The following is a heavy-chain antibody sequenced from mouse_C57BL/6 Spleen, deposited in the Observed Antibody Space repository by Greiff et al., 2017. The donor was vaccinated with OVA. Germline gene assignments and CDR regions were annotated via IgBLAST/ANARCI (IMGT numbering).Heavy chain of an antibody. V-gene: IGHV1-15*01. CDR2: IDPETGGT. CDR1: GYTFTDYE. D-gene: IGHD2-3*01. CDR3: TRKGMDAMDY. J-gene: IGHJ4*01. Sequence: LLESGAELVRPGASVTLSCKASGYTFTDYEMHWVKQTPVHGLEWIGAIDPETGGTAYNQKFKGKAILTADKSSSTAYMELRSLTSEDSAVYYCTRKGMDAMDYWGQGTSVTVSS.